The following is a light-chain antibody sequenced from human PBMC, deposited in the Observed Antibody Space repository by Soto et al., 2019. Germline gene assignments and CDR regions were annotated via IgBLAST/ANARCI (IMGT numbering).Light chain of an antibody. J-gene: IGKJ5*01. CDR2: GAS. V-gene: IGKV1-39*01. Sequence: DFQMTQSPSSLSASVGDRVTITCGASQPISNYLNWYQQKVVEAPKVLIFGASSLQSGVPSKFSGSGYGTDFTLIINNLHPDDFETYYCQQTHAVPPTFGQGTRLEIK. CDR1: QPISNY. CDR3: QQTHAVPPT.